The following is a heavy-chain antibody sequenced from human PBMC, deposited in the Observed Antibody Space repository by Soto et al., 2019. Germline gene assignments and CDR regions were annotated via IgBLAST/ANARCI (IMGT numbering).Heavy chain of an antibody. D-gene: IGHD6-19*01. V-gene: IGHV3-48*01. CDR2: IISSSGTK. CDR3: TRDGSGWFFDY. Sequence: GGSLRLSCEVSGFTFSSYSMNWVRQTPGKGLEWVSFIISSSGTKYYADSVKGRFTISRDNAKNSLYLQMNSLRADDTAVYYCTRDGSGWFFDYWGQGTQVTVS. CDR1: GFTFSSYS. J-gene: IGHJ4*02.